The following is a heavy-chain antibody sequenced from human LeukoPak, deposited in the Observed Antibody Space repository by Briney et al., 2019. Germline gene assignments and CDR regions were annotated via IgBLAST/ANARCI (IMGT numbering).Heavy chain of an antibody. Sequence: SGGSLRLSCTGSGFTFRTYAFSWVRQAPGKGLEWVSATGSNGVTYYADSVKGRFTISRDNSKKALYLQMNGLRADDTAVYYCGIRDTSDYYVFWGQGTLVTVSS. CDR1: GFTFRTYA. CDR3: GIRDTSDYYVF. J-gene: IGHJ4*02. D-gene: IGHD3-22*01. CDR2: TGSNGVT. V-gene: IGHV3-23*01.